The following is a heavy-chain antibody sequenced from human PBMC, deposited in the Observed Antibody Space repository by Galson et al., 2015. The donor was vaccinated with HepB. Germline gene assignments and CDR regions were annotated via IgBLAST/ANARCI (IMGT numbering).Heavy chain of an antibody. CDR1: GYTFINYG. V-gene: IGHV1-18*04. CDR2: ISDYYGNT. CDR3: ARTGDYFDC. Sequence: SVKVSCKASGYTFINYGISWVRQAPGQGLEWMGWISDYYGNTKYAQKFQGRVTMTTDSSTNIAYLELRSLRSDDTAVYYCARTGDYFDCWGQGTLVTVS. D-gene: IGHD1-14*01. J-gene: IGHJ4*02.